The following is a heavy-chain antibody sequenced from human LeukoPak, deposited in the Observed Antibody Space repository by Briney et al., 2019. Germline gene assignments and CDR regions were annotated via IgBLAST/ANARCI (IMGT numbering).Heavy chain of an antibody. CDR1: NSSISSDYY. V-gene: IGHV4-38-2*02. Sequence: KTSETLSLTCIVSNSSISSDYYWGWIRQPPGKGLEWIGSIYHSGSTYYNPSLKSRVTISVDTSKNQFSLKLSSVTAADTAVYYCASGMIVVVMRWHHAFDIWGQGTMVTVSS. J-gene: IGHJ3*02. CDR3: ASGMIVVVMRWHHAFDI. CDR2: IYHSGST. D-gene: IGHD3-22*01.